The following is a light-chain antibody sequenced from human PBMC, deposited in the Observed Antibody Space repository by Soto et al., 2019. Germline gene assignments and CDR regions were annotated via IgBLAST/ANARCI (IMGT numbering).Light chain of an antibody. J-gene: IGKJ1*01. CDR2: GAS. CDR1: QSVSSD. CDR3: QQYHNWPPWT. Sequence: EIVMTQSPATLSVSPGERATLSCRASQSVSSDLAWYQQKPGQAPRLLIYGASTRATGIPARISGSGSGTEFTLTISSLQSEDFAVYYCQQYHNWPPWTFGQGTKVEIK. V-gene: IGKV3-15*01.